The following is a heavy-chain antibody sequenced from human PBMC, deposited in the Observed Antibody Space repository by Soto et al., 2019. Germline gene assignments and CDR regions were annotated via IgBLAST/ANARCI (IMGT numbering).Heavy chain of an antibody. J-gene: IGHJ6*02. CDR3: ARDFLRGFFCSTSCPSSRNYYGMDV. Sequence: SVKVSCKASGGTFSSYAISWVRQAPGQGLEWMGGIIPIFGTANYAQKFQGRVTITADESTSTAYMELSSLRSEDTAVYYCARDFLRGFFCSTSCPSSRNYYGMDVWGQGTKVTVS. D-gene: IGHD2-2*01. CDR2: IIPIFGTA. CDR1: GGTFSSYA. V-gene: IGHV1-69*13.